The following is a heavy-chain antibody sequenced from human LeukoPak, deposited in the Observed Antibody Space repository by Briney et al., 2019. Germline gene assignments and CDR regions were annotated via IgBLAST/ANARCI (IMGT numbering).Heavy chain of an antibody. Sequence: PGGSLRLSCAASGFTFSTYSMNWVRQAPGKGLEWVSYITSSSGTIYDADSVKGRFTISRDNAKNSLYLQMHSLRAEDTAVYYCARGPYSSAGRLFDYWGQGALVTVSS. CDR1: GFTFSTYS. V-gene: IGHV3-48*04. D-gene: IGHD6-19*01. J-gene: IGHJ4*02. CDR2: ITSSSGTI. CDR3: ARGPYSSAGRLFDY.